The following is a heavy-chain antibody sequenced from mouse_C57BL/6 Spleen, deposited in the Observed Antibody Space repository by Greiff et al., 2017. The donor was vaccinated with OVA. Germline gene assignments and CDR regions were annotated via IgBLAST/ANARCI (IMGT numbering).Heavy chain of an antibody. D-gene: IGHD2-4*01. CDR1: GYAFSSYW. J-gene: IGHJ2*01. Sequence: VQLQQSGAELVKPGASVKISCKASGYAFSSYWMNWVKQRPGKGLEWIGQIYPGDGDTNYNGKFKGKATLTADKSSSTAYMQLSSLTSEDSAVYFCARSGDYDVFDYWGQGTTLTVSS. CDR2: IYPGDGDT. CDR3: ARSGDYDVFDY. V-gene: IGHV1-80*01.